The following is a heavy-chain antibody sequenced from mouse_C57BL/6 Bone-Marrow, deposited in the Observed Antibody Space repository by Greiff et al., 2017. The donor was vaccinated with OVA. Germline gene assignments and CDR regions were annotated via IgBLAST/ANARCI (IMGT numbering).Heavy chain of an antibody. CDR3: ASAVFAY. CDR1: GYTFTSYW. J-gene: IGHJ3*01. CDR2: IYPGSGST. V-gene: IGHV1-55*01. Sequence: QVQLKQSGAELVKPGASVKMSCKASGYTFTSYWITWVKQRPGQGLEWIGDIYPGSGSTNYNEKFKSKATLTVDTSSSTAYMQLTSLTSEDSAVYYCASAVFAYWGQGTLVTVSA.